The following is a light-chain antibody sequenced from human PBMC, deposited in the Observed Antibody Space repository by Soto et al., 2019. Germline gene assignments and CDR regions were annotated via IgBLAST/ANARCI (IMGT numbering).Light chain of an antibody. J-gene: IGLJ1*01. CDR3: AAWDDNLSGFYV. Sequence: QCVLTQSPSASGTPGQRVTISCSGSASTIGRNYVYWYQQLPGTAPKLLIYRNSQRPSGVPDRFSGSKSGTSASLAISGLRSEDEADYYCAAWDDNLSGFYVFGDGTKVTVL. CDR1: ASTIGRNY. CDR2: RNS. V-gene: IGLV1-47*01.